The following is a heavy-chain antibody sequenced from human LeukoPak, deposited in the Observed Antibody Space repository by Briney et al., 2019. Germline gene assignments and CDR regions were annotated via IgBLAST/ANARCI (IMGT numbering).Heavy chain of an antibody. Sequence: GGSQRLSCAASGFTFSSYGMHWVRGAPGEGVEWVADIWYDGSNKYYADSVKGRFPISRDNSKNTLYLQKNTLRAEDTAVYYCAKDGGRVGATMDHDDWGQVALVTV. CDR3: AKDGGRVGATMDHDD. J-gene: IGHJ4*02. D-gene: IGHD1-26*01. CDR2: IWYDGSNK. V-gene: IGHV3-33*06. CDR1: GFTFSSYG.